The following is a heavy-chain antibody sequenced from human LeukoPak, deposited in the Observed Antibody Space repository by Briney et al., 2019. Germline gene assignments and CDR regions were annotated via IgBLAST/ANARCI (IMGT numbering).Heavy chain of an antibody. Sequence: GASVKVSCKASGYTFTCYYMHWVRQAPGQGLEWMGWINPNSGGTNYAQKFQGRVTMTRDTSISTAYMELSKLRSDDTAVYYCARSGYSGYDLEGWWFDPWGLGTLVTVSS. V-gene: IGHV1-2*02. D-gene: IGHD5-12*01. CDR1: GYTFTCYY. CDR2: INPNSGGT. J-gene: IGHJ5*02. CDR3: ARSGYSGYDLEGWWFDP.